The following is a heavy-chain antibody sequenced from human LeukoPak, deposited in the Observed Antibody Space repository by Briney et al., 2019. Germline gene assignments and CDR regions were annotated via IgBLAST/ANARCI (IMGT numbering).Heavy chain of an antibody. D-gene: IGHD4-11*01. V-gene: IGHV3-15*01. CDR2: IKSKTDGGTT. Sequence: GGSLRLSCAASGFSFTSYGIHWVRQAPGEGLEWVGRIKSKTDGGTTDYAAPVKGRFTISRDDSKNTLYLQMNSLKTEDTAVYYCTTDTTVTTFGRTVKYYYYYYMDVWGKGTTVTVSS. CDR3: TTDTTVTTFGRTVKYYYYYYMDV. CDR1: GFSFTSYG. J-gene: IGHJ6*03.